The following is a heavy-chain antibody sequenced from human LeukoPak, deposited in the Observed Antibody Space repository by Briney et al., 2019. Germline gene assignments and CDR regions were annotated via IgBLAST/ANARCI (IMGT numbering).Heavy chain of an antibody. Sequence: SETLSLTCTVSGGSISSSSYYWGWIRQPPGKGLGWIGSIYYSGSTYYNPSLKSRVTISVDTSKNQFSLKLTSVTAADTAVYYCARRVGPWLVRWDYWGQGTLVTVSS. CDR2: IYYSGST. V-gene: IGHV4-39*01. J-gene: IGHJ4*02. CDR3: ARRVGPWLVRWDY. CDR1: GGSISSSSYY. D-gene: IGHD6-19*01.